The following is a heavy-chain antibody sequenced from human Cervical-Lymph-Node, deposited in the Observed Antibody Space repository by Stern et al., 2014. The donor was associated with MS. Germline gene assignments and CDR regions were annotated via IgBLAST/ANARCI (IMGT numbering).Heavy chain of an antibody. V-gene: IGHV1-18*01. CDR2: ISAYNGTT. CDR1: GYTFTTYG. Sequence: QVQLVQSGAEVKKPSASVKVSCEASGYTFTTYGISWVRQAPGQGLEWMGGISAYNGTTDYAQKLQSRVTMTTDTSTTTAYMELRSLRSDDTAVYYCAREDRNYDILTGYYGNWFDPWGQGSLVTVSS. D-gene: IGHD3-9*01. CDR3: AREDRNYDILTGYYGNWFDP. J-gene: IGHJ5*02.